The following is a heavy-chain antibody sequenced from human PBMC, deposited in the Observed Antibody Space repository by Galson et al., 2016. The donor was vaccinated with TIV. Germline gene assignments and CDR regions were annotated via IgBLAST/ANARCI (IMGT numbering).Heavy chain of an antibody. V-gene: IGHV4-38-2*02. D-gene: IGHD4-17*01. CDR2: IYESGTT. CDR3: VREGSTVTMHHYFGMDV. J-gene: IGHJ6*02. Sequence: LSLTCAVSGYSINSGYYWGWIRRPPGKGLQWIGSIYESGTTYYNPSLKSRLTMSVDTSKNQFSLKLSSVSAADTAVYYCVREGSTVTMHHYFGMDVWGQGTSVTVSS. CDR1: GYSINSGYY.